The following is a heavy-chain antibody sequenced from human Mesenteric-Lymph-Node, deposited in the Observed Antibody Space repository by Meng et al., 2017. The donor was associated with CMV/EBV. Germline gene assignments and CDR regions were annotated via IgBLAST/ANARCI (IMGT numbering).Heavy chain of an antibody. CDR3: ARDWGYCGSTNCRYFNY. V-gene: IGHV4-61*01. CDR2: VYYRGST. J-gene: IGHJ4*02. Sequence: SVSTYSYYWSWIRQPPGKGLEWIGYVYYRGSTSYNPSLKNRVTISLDTSKNQFSLKLSSVTAADTAVYYCARDWGYCGSTNCRYFNYWGRGTLVTVSS. D-gene: IGHD2-2*01. CDR1: SVSTYSYY.